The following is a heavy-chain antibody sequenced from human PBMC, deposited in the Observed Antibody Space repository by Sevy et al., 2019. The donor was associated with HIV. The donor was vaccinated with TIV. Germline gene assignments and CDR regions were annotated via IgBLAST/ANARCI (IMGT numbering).Heavy chain of an antibody. CDR3: AKFPPERAFDI. Sequence: GGSLRLSCAASGFAFSNYAMHWVRQAPGKGLEWVAVIGYDTINKDYADSVKGRFTISRDNSKNTLYLQMNSLRAADTAVYYCAKFPPERAFDIWGQGTMVTVSS. CDR2: IGYDTINK. J-gene: IGHJ3*02. CDR1: GFAFSNYA. V-gene: IGHV3-30*18.